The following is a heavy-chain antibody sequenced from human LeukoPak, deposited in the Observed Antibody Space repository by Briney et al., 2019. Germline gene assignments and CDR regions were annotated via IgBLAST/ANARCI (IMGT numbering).Heavy chain of an antibody. J-gene: IGHJ4*02. CDR1: GYTFTSYG. V-gene: IGHV1-18*01. CDR3: ATITMVRGVIVY. D-gene: IGHD3-10*01. CDR2: ISAYNGNT. Sequence: ASVKVSCKASGYTFTSYGISWVRQAPGQGLEWMGWISAYNGNTNYAQKLQGRVTMTTDTSTSTAYMELRSLRSEDTAVYYCATITMVRGVIVYWGQGTLVTVSS.